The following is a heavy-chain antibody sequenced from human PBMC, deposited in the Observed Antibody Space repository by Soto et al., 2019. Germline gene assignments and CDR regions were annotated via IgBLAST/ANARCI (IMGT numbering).Heavy chain of an antibody. CDR1: GYTFTIYG. CDR3: AMVDVYVTPSPQDV. V-gene: IGHV1-18*01. Sequence: ASVKVSCKTFGYTFTIYGIGWARQAPGQGLEWMGWINTYNGNTNYAQNLQGRVTLTTDTSTSTAYMELRSLRSNDTAIYYCAMVDVYVTPSPQDVWGQGTKVTV. CDR2: INTYNGNT. D-gene: IGHD3-16*01. J-gene: IGHJ6*02.